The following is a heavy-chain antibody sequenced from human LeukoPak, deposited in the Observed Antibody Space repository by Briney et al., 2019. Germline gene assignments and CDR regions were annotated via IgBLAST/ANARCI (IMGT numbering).Heavy chain of an antibody. Sequence: GGSLRLSCAASGFTFSFYSMNWVRQAPGKGLEWISYISGSGSVSYYEDSVKGRFTISRDNAKNSLYLQMNSLRDEDAALYYCARDGGFGFLAAFDIWGQGTMVTVSS. CDR3: ARDGGFGFLAAFDI. D-gene: IGHD3-10*01. J-gene: IGHJ3*02. V-gene: IGHV3-48*02. CDR1: GFTFSFYS. CDR2: ISGSGSVS.